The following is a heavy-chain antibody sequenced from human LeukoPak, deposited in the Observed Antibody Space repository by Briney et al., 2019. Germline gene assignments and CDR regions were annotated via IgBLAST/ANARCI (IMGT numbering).Heavy chain of an antibody. V-gene: IGHV1-46*01. CDR2: INPSGGST. D-gene: IGHD3-22*01. CDR1: GYTFTSYY. J-gene: IGHJ4*02. Sequence: ASVKVSCKASGYTFTSYYMHWVRQAPGQGLEWMGIINPSGGSTSYARKFQGRVTMTRDTSTSTVYMELSSLRSEDTAVYYCARASMYYYDSSGYLDYWGQGTLVTVSS. CDR3: ARASMYYYDSSGYLDY.